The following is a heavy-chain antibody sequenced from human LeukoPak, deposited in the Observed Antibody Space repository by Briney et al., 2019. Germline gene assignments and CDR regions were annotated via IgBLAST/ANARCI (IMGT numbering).Heavy chain of an antibody. CDR3: ARRGLVAGIYDLVYGFDL. CDR2: IDPKSGGT. D-gene: IGHD3/OR15-3a*01. V-gene: IGHV1-2*02. Sequence: ASVKVSCKASGYTFSDYYIDWVRQAHGQGLEWMGWIDPKSGGTRFAQKFQGSVTMTRDTSIRTAYIELSRLKYDDTAVYYCARRGLVAGIYDLVYGFDLWGQGTMVTVSS. J-gene: IGHJ3*01. CDR1: GYTFSDYY.